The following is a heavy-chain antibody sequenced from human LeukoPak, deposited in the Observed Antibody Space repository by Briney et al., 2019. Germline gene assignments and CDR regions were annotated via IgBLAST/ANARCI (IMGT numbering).Heavy chain of an antibody. Sequence: GGSLRLSCAASGFTFSTYWIHWVRQAPGKGLVWVSRISSDGSSTTYADSVKGRFTISRDNAKNTLYLQMNSLRAEDTAVYSCAREGVATTSLDYWGQGTLVTVSS. CDR2: ISSDGSST. D-gene: IGHD5-12*01. CDR3: AREGVATTSLDY. V-gene: IGHV3-74*01. CDR1: GFTFSTYW. J-gene: IGHJ4*02.